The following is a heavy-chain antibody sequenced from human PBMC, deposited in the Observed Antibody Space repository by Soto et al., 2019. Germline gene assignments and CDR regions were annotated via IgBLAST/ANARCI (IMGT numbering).Heavy chain of an antibody. J-gene: IGHJ4*02. Sequence: QVQLQESGPGLVKPSQTLSVTCTVSGGSVSSDDYSWSWIRQHPGKGLGWIGYIRDSGSTYYNPSLEGRVTISVYTSKNQFALRLRSVTAADTAVYYCARAMANYFDYWGQGTRVTASS. V-gene: IGHV4-31*03. D-gene: IGHD2-8*01. CDR2: IRDSGST. CDR3: ARAMANYFDY. CDR1: GGSVSSDDYS.